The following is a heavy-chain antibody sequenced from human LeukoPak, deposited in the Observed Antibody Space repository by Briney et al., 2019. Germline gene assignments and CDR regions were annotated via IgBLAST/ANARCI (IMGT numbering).Heavy chain of an antibody. Sequence: VASVKVSCKASGYTFTGYYMHWVRQAPGQGLEWMGWINPNSGGTNYAQKFQGRVTMTRGTSISTAYMELSRLRSDDTAVYYCANTYYYDSSGYYYSDYFDYWGQGTLVTVSS. CDR1: GYTFTGYY. J-gene: IGHJ4*02. CDR2: INPNSGGT. CDR3: ANTYYYDSSGYYYSDYFDY. V-gene: IGHV1-2*02. D-gene: IGHD3-22*01.